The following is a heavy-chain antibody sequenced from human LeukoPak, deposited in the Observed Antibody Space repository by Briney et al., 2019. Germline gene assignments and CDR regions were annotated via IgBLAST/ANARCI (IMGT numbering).Heavy chain of an antibody. CDR2: INPNSGGT. CDR3: ARDMGYSYGSYYFDY. D-gene: IGHD5-18*01. V-gene: IGHV1-2*02. Sequence: GASVKVSCKASGYSFTSYYMHWVRQAPGQGLEWMGWINPNSGGTNYAQKFQGRVTMTRDTSISTAYMELSRLRSDDTAVYYCARDMGYSYGSYYFDYWGQGTLVTVSS. J-gene: IGHJ4*02. CDR1: GYSFTSYY.